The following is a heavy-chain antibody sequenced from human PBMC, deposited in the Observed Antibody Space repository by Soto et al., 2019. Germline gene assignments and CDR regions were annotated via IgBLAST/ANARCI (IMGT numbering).Heavy chain of an antibody. V-gene: IGHV1-8*01. CDR3: ARVLSWASYYDFWSCYYDYYYDGQDV. Sequence: ASVKVSCKASGYTFTSYDINWVRQATGQGLEWMGWMNPNSGNTGYAQKFQGRVTMTRNTSISTAYMELSSLRSEDTAVYYCARVLSWASYYDFWSCYYDYYYDGQDVWGQGTTVTVS. J-gene: IGHJ6*02. CDR1: GYTFTSYD. D-gene: IGHD3-3*01. CDR2: MNPNSGNT.